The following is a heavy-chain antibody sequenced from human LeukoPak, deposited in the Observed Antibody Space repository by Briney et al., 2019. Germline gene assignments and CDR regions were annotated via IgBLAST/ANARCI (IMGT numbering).Heavy chain of an antibody. CDR1: GGSISSGGYS. D-gene: IGHD2-2*01. CDR2: IYHSGSA. Sequence: PSQTLSLTCAVSGGSISSGGYSWSWIRQPPGKGLEWIGYIYHSGSAYYNPSLKSRVTISVDRSKNQFSLKLSSVTAADTAVYHCARVVVVPAARGAFDIWGQGTMVTVSS. CDR3: ARVVVVPAARGAFDI. V-gene: IGHV4-30-2*01. J-gene: IGHJ3*02.